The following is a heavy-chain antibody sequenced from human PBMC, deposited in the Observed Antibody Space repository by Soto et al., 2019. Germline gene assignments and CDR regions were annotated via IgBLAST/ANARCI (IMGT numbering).Heavy chain of an antibody. Sequence: GPSVKVSCRASGGTFSSYAISWVRQAPGQGLEWMGGIIPIFGTANYAQKFQGRVTITADESTSTAYMELSSLRSEDTAVYYCATTPPVGGYYYYGMDVWGQGTTVTVSS. J-gene: IGHJ6*02. D-gene: IGHD1-26*01. CDR3: ATTPPVGGYYYYGMDV. CDR2: IIPIFGTA. CDR1: GGTFSSYA. V-gene: IGHV1-69*13.